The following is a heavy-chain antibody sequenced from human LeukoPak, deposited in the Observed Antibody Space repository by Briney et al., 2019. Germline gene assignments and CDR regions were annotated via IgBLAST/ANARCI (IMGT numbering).Heavy chain of an antibody. V-gene: IGHV4-39*07. CDR1: GGSISSSSYY. J-gene: IGHJ4*02. CDR3: ARHYDSSGYYYDY. Sequence: SETLSLTCTVSGGSISSSSYYWGWISQPPGKGLEWIGSIYYSGSTYYNPSLKSRVTISVDTSKNQFSLKLSSVTAADTAVYYCARHYDSSGYYYDYWGQGTLVTVSS. CDR2: IYYSGST. D-gene: IGHD3-22*01.